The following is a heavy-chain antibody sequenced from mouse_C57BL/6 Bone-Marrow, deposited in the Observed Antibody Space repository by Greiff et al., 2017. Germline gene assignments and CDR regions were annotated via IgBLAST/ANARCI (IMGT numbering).Heavy chain of an antibody. D-gene: IGHD1-1*02. V-gene: IGHV1-54*01. CDR1: GYAFTNYL. CDR3: ARGGSPFDY. J-gene: IGHJ2*01. CDR2: INPGSGGT. Sequence: LLESGAELVRPGTSVKVSCKASGYAFTNYLIEWVKQRPGQGLEWIGVINPGSGGTNYNEKFKGKATLTADKSSSTAYMQLSSLTSEDSAVYFCARGGSPFDYWGQGTTLTVSS.